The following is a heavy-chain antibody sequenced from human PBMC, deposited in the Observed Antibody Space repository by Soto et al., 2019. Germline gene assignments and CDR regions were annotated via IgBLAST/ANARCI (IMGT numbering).Heavy chain of an antibody. Sequence: QVQLVESGGRVVQPRRSLRLSCEASGFTFRNSGMHWVRQTPGKGLEWVSLVSFDGSDQYYADSVKGRFTISRDNFNNTLFLQMNSLRAEDTAVYYCAKTLHGDSTGAFDSWGLGTLVTVSS. CDR2: VSFDGSDQ. CDR3: AKTLHGDSTGAFDS. CDR1: GFTFRNSG. J-gene: IGHJ4*02. V-gene: IGHV3-30*18. D-gene: IGHD2-21*02.